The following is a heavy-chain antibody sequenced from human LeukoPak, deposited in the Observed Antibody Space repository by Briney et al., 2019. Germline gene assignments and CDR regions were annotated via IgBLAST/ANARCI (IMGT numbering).Heavy chain of an antibody. CDR1: GYTFTRYY. CDR2: INPNSGGT. Sequence: ASVRVSCTASGYTFTRYYMLWVRQAPGQGLEWMGWINPNSGGTHYAQKFQGRVTMTRDTSISTAYMELSRLRSDDTAVYYCARDHSVLFTDYWGQGTLDTVSS. V-gene: IGHV1-2*02. D-gene: IGHD5/OR15-5a*01. CDR3: ARDHSVLFTDY. J-gene: IGHJ4*02.